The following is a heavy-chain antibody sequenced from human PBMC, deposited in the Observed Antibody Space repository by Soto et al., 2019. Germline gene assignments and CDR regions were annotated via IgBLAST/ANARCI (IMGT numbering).Heavy chain of an antibody. J-gene: IGHJ4*02. Sequence: GGSLRLSCAASGFTFSSYGMHWVRQAPGKGLEWVAVISYDGSNKYYADSVKGRFTISRDNSKNTLYLQMSSLTAEDSALYYCSRSLDSWGQGTRVTVSS. V-gene: IGHV3-30*03. CDR3: SRSLDS. CDR2: ISYDGSNK. CDR1: GFTFSSYG.